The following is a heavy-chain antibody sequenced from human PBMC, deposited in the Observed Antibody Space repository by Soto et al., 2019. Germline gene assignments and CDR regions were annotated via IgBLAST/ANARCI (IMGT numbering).Heavy chain of an antibody. CDR3: AREGSWYNYYYGMDV. Sequence: SETLSLTCTVSGGSISSYYWSWIRQPPGKGLEWIGYIYYSGSTNYNPSLKSRVTISVDTSKNQFSLKLSSVTAADTAVYYCAREGSWYNYYYGMDVWGQGTTVTVSS. CDR1: GGSISSYY. V-gene: IGHV4-59*01. J-gene: IGHJ6*02. D-gene: IGHD2-15*01. CDR2: IYYSGST.